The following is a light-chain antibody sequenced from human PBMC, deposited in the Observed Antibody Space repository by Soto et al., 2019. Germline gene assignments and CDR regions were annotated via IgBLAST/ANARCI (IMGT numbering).Light chain of an antibody. V-gene: IGKV1-5*03. CDR2: KAS. Sequence: DIQMTQSPSTLSAFVGDRVTITCRASQSISTWLAWYQQKPGKAPKLLMYKASSLQSGVPSRFSGSGSGTEFTLTISSLQPDDFATYYCQQYNTNSRTFGQGTKVDIK. CDR3: QQYNTNSRT. CDR1: QSISTW. J-gene: IGKJ1*01.